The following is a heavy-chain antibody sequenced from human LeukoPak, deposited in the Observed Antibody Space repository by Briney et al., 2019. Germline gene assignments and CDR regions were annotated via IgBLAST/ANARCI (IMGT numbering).Heavy chain of an antibody. CDR2: ISAYNGNT. CDR3: ARGPPYCSGGSCPPDYYGMDV. Sequence: ASVNVSCKASGYTFTSYGISWVRQAPGQGLEWMGWISAYNGNTNYAQKLQGRVTMTTDTSTSTAYMELRSLRSDDTAAYYCARGPPYCSGGSCPPDYYGMDVWGQGTTVTVSS. V-gene: IGHV1-18*01. J-gene: IGHJ6*02. D-gene: IGHD2-15*01. CDR1: GYTFTSYG.